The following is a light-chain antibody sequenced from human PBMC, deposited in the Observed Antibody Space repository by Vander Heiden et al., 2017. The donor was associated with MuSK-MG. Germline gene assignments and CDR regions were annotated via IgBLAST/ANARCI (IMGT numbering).Light chain of an antibody. CDR1: QSISSW. J-gene: IGKJ3*01. CDR3: QQDNSYSPLT. Sequence: DIQMTQSPSTLSASVGDRVTITCRASQSISSWLAWYQQKPGKAPKLLIYKASSLESGVPSRFSGSGYGTEFTLTISSRQPDDFAPYYCQQDNSYSPLTFGHGTKVDIK. CDR2: KAS. V-gene: IGKV1-5*03.